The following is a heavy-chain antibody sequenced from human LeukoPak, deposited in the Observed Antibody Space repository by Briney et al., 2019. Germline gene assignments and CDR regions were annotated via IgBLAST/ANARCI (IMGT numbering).Heavy chain of an antibody. CDR1: GFTFNRCW. D-gene: IGHD5-24*01. V-gene: IGHV3-53*01. J-gene: IGHJ4*02. CDR2: IYSGGST. Sequence: GGSLRLSCVVSGFTFNRCWVNWVRQAPGKGLEWVSVIYSGGSTYYADSVKGRFTISRDNSKNTLYLQMNSLRAEDTAVYYCASSNGYSLFDYWGQGTLVTVSS. CDR3: ASSNGYSLFDY.